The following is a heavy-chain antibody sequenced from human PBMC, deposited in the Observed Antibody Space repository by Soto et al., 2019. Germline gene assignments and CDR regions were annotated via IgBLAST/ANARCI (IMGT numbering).Heavy chain of an antibody. D-gene: IGHD2-15*01. CDR1: GFTFSDYY. CDR2: ISSSSSYT. J-gene: IGHJ5*02. V-gene: IGHV3-11*06. Sequence: GGSLRLSCAASGFTFSDYYMSWIRQAPGKGLEWVSYISSSSSYTNYADSVKGRFTISRDNAKNSLYLQMNSLRAEDTAVYYCARDLLYCSGGSCPPIGWFDPWGQGTLVTVSS. CDR3: ARDLLYCSGGSCPPIGWFDP.